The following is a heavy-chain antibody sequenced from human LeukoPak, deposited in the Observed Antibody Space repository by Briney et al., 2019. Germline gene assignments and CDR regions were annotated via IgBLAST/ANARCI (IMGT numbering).Heavy chain of an antibody. J-gene: IGHJ4*02. CDR1: GFPFSSYA. CDR2: ISGSGAST. D-gene: IGHD2-2*02. Sequence: GGSLRLSCAASGFPFSSYAMNWVRQAPGKGLEWVSAISGSGASTYYADSVKDRFTLSRDDSKNTLYLQMNSLRAEDTAVYYCAKSRSSSSTSCYNYWGQGTLVTVSS. CDR3: AKSRSSSSTSCYNY. V-gene: IGHV3-23*01.